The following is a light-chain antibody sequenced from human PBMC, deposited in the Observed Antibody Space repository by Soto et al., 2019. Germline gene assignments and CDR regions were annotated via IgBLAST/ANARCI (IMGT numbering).Light chain of an antibody. CDR2: DVT. CDR1: DSAFGLYNY. Sequence: QSALTQPASVSGSPGQSITISCTGSDSAFGLYNYVSWYQQHPGKAPKLGISDVTNRPSGVSDRISVPKSANTASLPISGLLPEDEDDYYCRSYPLTDTLFGGGTKENVL. J-gene: IGLJ2*01. V-gene: IGLV2-14*03. CDR3: RSYPLTDTL.